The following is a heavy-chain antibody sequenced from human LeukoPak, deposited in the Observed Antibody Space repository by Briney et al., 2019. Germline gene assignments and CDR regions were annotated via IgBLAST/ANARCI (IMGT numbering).Heavy chain of an antibody. CDR1: GYPFTGYY. V-gene: IGHV1-2*02. Sequence: ASVKVSCKASGYPFTGYYIHWVRQAPGQGLEWMGWINPNSGGTNYAQKFQGRVTMTRDTSISTAYMELNRLRSDDTAVYYCARGFDWLEYYFDYWGQGTLVTVSS. D-gene: IGHD3-9*01. CDR3: ARGFDWLEYYFDY. CDR2: INPNSGGT. J-gene: IGHJ4*02.